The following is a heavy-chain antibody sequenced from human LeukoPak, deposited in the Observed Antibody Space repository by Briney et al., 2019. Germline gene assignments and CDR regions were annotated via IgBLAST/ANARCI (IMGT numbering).Heavy chain of an antibody. CDR3: ARRDTAMASGGFDL. CDR1: GFTFSRYS. Sequence: GGSLRLSCAASGFTFSRYSMNWVRQAPGKGLEWVSSLSGRSSYIYYADSLRGRFTISRDNSKNSLYLQMNSLRAEDTAVYYCARRDTAMASGGFDLWGQGTLVTVSS. J-gene: IGHJ4*02. D-gene: IGHD5-18*01. CDR2: LSGRSSYI. V-gene: IGHV3-21*01.